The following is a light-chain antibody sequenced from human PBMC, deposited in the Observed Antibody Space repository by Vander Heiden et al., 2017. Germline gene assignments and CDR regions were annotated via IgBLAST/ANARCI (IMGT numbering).Light chain of an antibody. CDR1: QSVSSY. CDR2: DAS. J-gene: IGKJ4*01. V-gene: IGKV3-11*01. CDR3: QQRSNWPPLT. Sequence: EIDLTQSPSTLSLSAGDRATISCRASQSVSSYLAWYQQKPGQAPRLLIYDASNRDTGIPARFSGSGSGTDFTLTISSLEPEDFAVYYCQQRSNWPPLTFGGGTKVEIK.